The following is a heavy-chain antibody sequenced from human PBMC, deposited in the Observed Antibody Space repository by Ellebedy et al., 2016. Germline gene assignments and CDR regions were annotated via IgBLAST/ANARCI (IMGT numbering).Heavy chain of an antibody. CDR2: IISSSYI. CDR3: AGTRITMIVD. V-gene: IGHV3-21*01. J-gene: IGHJ4*02. D-gene: IGHD3-22*01. Sequence: GESLKISCAASGFTFSNYSMNWVRQAPGKGLEWVSSIISSSYIYYADSVKGRFTISRDNAKNSLYLQMNSLRAEDTAVYYCAGTRITMIVDWGQGTLVTVSS. CDR1: GFTFSNYS.